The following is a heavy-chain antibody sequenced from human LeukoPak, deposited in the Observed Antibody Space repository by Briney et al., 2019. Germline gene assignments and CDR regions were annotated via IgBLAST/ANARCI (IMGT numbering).Heavy chain of an antibody. V-gene: IGHV1-69*04. J-gene: IGHJ5*02. CDR3: ARVYYDILTGYYINWFDP. CDR2: XXPILGIA. D-gene: IGHD3-9*01. CDR1: XGTFXSXX. Sequence: VXXXXKAXXGTFXSXXISWVRXAPGXXLXXXXXXXPILGIANYAQKFQGRVTITADKSTSTAYMELSSLRSEDTAVYYCARVYYDILTGYYINWFDPWGQGTLVTVSS.